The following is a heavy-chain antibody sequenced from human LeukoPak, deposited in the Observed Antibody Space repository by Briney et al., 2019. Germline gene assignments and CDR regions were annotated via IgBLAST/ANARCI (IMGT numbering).Heavy chain of an antibody. CDR2: IKPDGSEK. Sequence: GGSLGLSCAAFGFTFRSYWMTWVRQAPGKGPEWVANIKPDGSEKYYVDSVKGRFTISRDNAKNSLYLQMNSLRAEDSAVYFCARSTVAAAGDDWGQGTLVTVSS. CDR1: GFTFRSYW. D-gene: IGHD6-13*01. V-gene: IGHV3-7*01. CDR3: ARSTVAAAGDD. J-gene: IGHJ4*02.